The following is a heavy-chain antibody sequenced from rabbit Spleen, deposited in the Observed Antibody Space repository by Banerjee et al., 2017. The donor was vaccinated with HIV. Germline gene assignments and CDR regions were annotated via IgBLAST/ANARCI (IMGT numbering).Heavy chain of an antibody. J-gene: IGHJ6*01. CDR1: GFTLSEKAV. D-gene: IGHD6-1*01. V-gene: IGHV1S40*01. CDR3: ARTGYAGDTGYGYAMYL. Sequence: QSLEESGGDLVKPGASLTLTCTASGFTLSEKAVMCWVRQAPGKGLEWIACINAVTGRAVYASWAIGRFTISKTSSTTVTLQMTSLTAADTATYFCARTGYAGDTGYGYAMYLWGQGTLVTVS. CDR2: INAVTGRA.